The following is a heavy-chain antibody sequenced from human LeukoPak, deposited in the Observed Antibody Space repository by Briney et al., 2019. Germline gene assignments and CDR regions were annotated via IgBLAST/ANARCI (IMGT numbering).Heavy chain of an antibody. CDR1: GFTVSTNY. V-gene: IGHV3-53*01. J-gene: IGHJ2*01. D-gene: IGHD3-10*01. CDR3: ARVGDHYHWYLDL. Sequence: GGSLTFSCAASGFTVSTNYMNWVRQAPGKGLEWVSILYSGSSTYYADPMKGRFTISRDDSKNTLYLQMNSLRAEDTAVYYCARVGDHYHWYLDLWGRGTHVTVSS. CDR2: LYSGSST.